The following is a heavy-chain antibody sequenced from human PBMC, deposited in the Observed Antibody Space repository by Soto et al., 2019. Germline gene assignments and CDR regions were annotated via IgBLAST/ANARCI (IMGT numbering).Heavy chain of an antibody. CDR2: IYHGGST. CDR1: GVSISSSKW. V-gene: IGHV4-4*02. J-gene: IGHJ4*02. Sequence: QVQLQESGPGLVKPSGTLSLTCTVSGVSISSSKWWNWVRQPPWKGLGWIGEIYHGGSTNYNRSLKSLVTRSVDKSKNHCSLKLTSVTAADTAVDYCARSYFGDYDWCQGALVTVSS. D-gene: IGHD3-10*01. CDR3: ARSYFGDYD.